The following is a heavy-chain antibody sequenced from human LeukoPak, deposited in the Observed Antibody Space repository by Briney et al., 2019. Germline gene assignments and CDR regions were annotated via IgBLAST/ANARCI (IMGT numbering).Heavy chain of an antibody. D-gene: IGHD6-13*01. CDR2: ISHSGST. J-gene: IGHJ4*02. CDR1: GDSISNSNW. V-gene: IGHV4-4*02. Sequence: PSETLSLTCAVSGDSISNSNWWSWVRQPPGKGLEWLGEISHSGSTDYNPSLKSRVTMSVDKSKNQFSLKVTFVTVADTAVYYCAREAAAARGRFDYWGQGTLVTVPS. CDR3: AREAAAARGRFDY.